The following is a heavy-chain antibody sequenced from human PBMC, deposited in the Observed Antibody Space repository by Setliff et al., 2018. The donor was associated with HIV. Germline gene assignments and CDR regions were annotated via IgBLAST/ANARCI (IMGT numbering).Heavy chain of an antibody. CDR2: IYYGGNT. J-gene: IGHJ4*02. V-gene: IGHV4-39*01. CDR3: ATHYGSGSYYNY. D-gene: IGHD3-10*01. CDR1: GASVTSSSYY. Sequence: SETLSLTCRVSGASVTSSSYYWGWIRQPQGKGLEWIGSIYYGGNTYSNPSIRSRLSISLDTSKNQFSLELYSVTAADTAVYYCATHYGSGSYYNYWGQGMLVTVSS.